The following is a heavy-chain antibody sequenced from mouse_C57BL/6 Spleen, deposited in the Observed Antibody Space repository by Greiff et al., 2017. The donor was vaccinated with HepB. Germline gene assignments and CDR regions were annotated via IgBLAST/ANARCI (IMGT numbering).Heavy chain of an antibody. Sequence: QVQLQQPGAELVRPGSSVKLSCKASGYTFTSYWMHWVKQRPIQGLEWIGNIDPSDSETHYNQKFKDKATLTVDKSSSTAYMQLNSLTSEDSAVYYCARWGTTGGDYAMDYWGQGTSVTVSS. CDR3: ARWGTTGGDYAMDY. CDR1: GYTFTSYW. V-gene: IGHV1-52*01. CDR2: IDPSDSET. D-gene: IGHD1-1*01. J-gene: IGHJ4*01.